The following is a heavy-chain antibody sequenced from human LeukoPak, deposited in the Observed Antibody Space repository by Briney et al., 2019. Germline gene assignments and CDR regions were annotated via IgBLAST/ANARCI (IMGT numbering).Heavy chain of an antibody. J-gene: IGHJ4*02. D-gene: IGHD3-22*01. CDR2: INHSGST. CDR1: GGSFSGYY. Sequence: PSETLSLTCAVYGGSFSGYYWSWIRQPPGKGLEWIGEINHSGSTNYDPSLKSRVTISVDTSKSQFSLKLSSVTAADTAVYYCARDGAEAVSGYYYDSSGYARWGQGTLVTVSS. CDR3: ARDGAEAVSGYYYDSSGYAR. V-gene: IGHV4-34*01.